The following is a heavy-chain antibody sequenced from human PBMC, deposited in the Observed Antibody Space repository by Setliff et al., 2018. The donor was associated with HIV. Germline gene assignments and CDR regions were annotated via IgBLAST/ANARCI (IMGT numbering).Heavy chain of an antibody. V-gene: IGHV4-59*11. Sequence: SETLSLTCTVSGGSISSHYWSWIRQPPGKGLEWIGSIYYSGSTNYNPSLKSRVTISVDTSKNQFSLKLSSVTAADTAVYYCARDSVGATAIDYWGQGTLVTVSS. CDR3: ARDSVGATAIDY. CDR1: GGSISSHY. J-gene: IGHJ4*02. CDR2: IYYSGST. D-gene: IGHD1-26*01.